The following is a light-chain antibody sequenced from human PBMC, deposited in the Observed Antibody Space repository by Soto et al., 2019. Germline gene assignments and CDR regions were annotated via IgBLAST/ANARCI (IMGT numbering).Light chain of an antibody. CDR2: GAS. CDR1: QSVSSK. V-gene: IGKV3-15*01. Sequence: EIVMTQSPATLSVSPGEGATLSCRASQSVSSKLAWHQQKPGQAPRLLIYGASTRATGIPARFSGSGSGTEFTLIISSLQSEDSAVYYCQQYNSWLWTFGQGTKVDIK. J-gene: IGKJ1*01. CDR3: QQYNSWLWT.